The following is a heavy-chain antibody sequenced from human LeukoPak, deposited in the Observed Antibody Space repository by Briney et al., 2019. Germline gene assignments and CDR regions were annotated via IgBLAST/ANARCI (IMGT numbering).Heavy chain of an antibody. Sequence: PGGSLRLSCAASGFTFSSYSMNWVRQAPGKGLEWVSFISSSSSYIYYADSVKGRFTISRDNAKNSLYLQMNSLRAEDTAVYYCARGVVIPYYYYYYMDVWGKGTTVTISS. J-gene: IGHJ6*03. CDR2: ISSSSSYI. CDR1: GFTFSSYS. CDR3: ARGVVIPYYYYYYMDV. D-gene: IGHD3-3*01. V-gene: IGHV3-21*01.